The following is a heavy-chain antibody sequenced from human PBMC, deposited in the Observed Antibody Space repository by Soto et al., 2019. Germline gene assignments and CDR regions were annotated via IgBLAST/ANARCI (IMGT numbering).Heavy chain of an antibody. CDR1: GFTFSSYA. V-gene: IGHV3-30-3*01. CDR3: AREIRDQSYYFDY. J-gene: IGHJ4*02. CDR2: ISYDGSNK. Sequence: VQLVESGGGVVQPGRSLRLSCAASGFTFSSYAMHWVRQAPGKGLEWVAVISYDGSNKYYADSVKGRFTISRDNSKNTLYLQMNSLRAEDTAVYYCAREIRDQSYYFDYWGQGTLVTVSS.